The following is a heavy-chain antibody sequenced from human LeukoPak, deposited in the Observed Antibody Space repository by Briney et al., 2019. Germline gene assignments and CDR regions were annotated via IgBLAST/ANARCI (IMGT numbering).Heavy chain of an antibody. CDR1: GFTFSSYG. CDR2: IRYDGSNK. CDR3: SLGELSSRAEYFQH. V-gene: IGHV3-30*02. D-gene: IGHD3-16*02. J-gene: IGHJ1*01. Sequence: GGSLRLSCAAAGFTFSSYGMHWVRQAPGKGLEWVAFIRYDGSNKYYADSVKGRFTISRDNSKNTLYLQMNSLRAEDTAVYYCSLGELSSRAEYFQHWGQGTLVTVSS.